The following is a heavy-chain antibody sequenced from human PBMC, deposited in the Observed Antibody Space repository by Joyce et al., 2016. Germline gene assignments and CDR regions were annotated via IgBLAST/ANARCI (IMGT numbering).Heavy chain of an antibody. J-gene: IGHJ3*02. CDR3: STNTVLGDAFDI. V-gene: IGHV3-15*01. CDR1: GFTFSNTC. Sequence: VLLVESGGGLVKPGGSLRLSCAASGFTFSNTCMTWVRQAPGKGLEWVGRSKSKTDGGTTDYAAPVKGRFTISRDESKKTLYLQMHGLKTEDTAVYYCSTNTVLGDAFDIWGQGTMVSVSS. D-gene: IGHD4-17*01. CDR2: SKSKTDGGTT.